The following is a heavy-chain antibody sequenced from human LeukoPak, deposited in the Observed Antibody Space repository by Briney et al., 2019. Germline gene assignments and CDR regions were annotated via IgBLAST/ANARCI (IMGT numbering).Heavy chain of an antibody. CDR3: ARGRGRSSYLFDP. D-gene: IGHD5-18*01. V-gene: IGHV4-31*03. J-gene: IGHJ5*02. CDR2: IYYSGST. CDR1: GGSISSGGYY. Sequence: SETLSPTCTVSGGSISSGGYYWSWIRQHPGKGLEWIGYIYYSGSTYYNPSLKSRVTISVDTSKNQFSLKLSSVTAADTAVYYCARGRGRSSYLFDPWGQGTLVTVSS.